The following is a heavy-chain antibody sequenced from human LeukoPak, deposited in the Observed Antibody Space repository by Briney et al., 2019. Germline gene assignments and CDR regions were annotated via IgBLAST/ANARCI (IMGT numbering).Heavy chain of an antibody. CDR2: ISSSGGTR. V-gene: IGHV3-48*03. CDR3: TSLTVASNFVH. D-gene: IGHD6-19*01. Sequence: GGSLRLSCAASGFTFSSSGVIFSDYEMYWVRQAPGKGLEWVSYISSSGGTRYYADPVKGRFTISRDNAKKSLYLHMDSLRAEDTAVYYCTSLTVASNFVHWGRGILVTVSS. CDR1: GFTFSS. J-gene: IGHJ4*02.